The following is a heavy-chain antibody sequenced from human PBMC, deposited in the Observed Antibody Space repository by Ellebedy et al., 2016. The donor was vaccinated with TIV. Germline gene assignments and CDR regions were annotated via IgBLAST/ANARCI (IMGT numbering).Heavy chain of an antibody. CDR1: GSTFSDAW. CDR2: IKSKDDGETT. J-gene: IGHJ4*02. V-gene: IGHV3-15*01. Sequence: PGGSLRLSCAASGSTFSDAWMSWVRQAPGGGLEWVGRIKSKDDGETTDYAAPVKGRFTISRDDSRNMLHLQMNSLKTEDTAVYYCATYLAKYFDYWGPGALVTVSS. CDR3: ATYLAKYFDY.